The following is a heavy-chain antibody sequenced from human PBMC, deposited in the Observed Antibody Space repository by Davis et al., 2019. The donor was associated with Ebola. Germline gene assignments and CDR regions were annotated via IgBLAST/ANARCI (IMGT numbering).Heavy chain of an antibody. CDR2: INTDGSFT. Sequence: GESLKISCAASGFTFSSYWMHWVRQTPGKGLVWVSRINTDGSFTDYAESVKGRFTISRDNSKNTLYLQMNSLKAEDTAVYYCANHYGDYVFDYWGQGTLVTVSS. CDR3: ANHYGDYVFDY. V-gene: IGHV3-74*01. D-gene: IGHD4-17*01. J-gene: IGHJ4*02. CDR1: GFTFSSYW.